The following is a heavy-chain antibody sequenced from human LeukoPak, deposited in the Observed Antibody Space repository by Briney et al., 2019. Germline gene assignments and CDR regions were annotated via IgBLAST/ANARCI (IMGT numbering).Heavy chain of an antibody. Sequence: GGSLRPSCAASGFTFDDYGMSWVRQAPGKGLEWVSGINWNGGSTGYADSVKGRFTISRDNAKNSLYLQMNSLRAEDTALYYCARVYDYDSSGYYYSGGVFDYWGQGTLVTVSS. D-gene: IGHD3-22*01. CDR3: ARVYDYDSSGYYYSGGVFDY. CDR2: INWNGGST. CDR1: GFTFDDYG. V-gene: IGHV3-20*04. J-gene: IGHJ4*02.